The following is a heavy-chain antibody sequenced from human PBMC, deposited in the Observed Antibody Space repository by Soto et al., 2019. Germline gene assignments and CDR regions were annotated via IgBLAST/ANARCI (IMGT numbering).Heavy chain of an antibody. CDR3: ARGGGVGVAGSAAFDM. V-gene: IGHV1-2*02. J-gene: IGHJ3*02. CDR1: GYPVTAYY. CDR2: INPATGAA. D-gene: IGHD3-3*01. Sequence: QLHLVQSGAVVKKPGASVTVSCSASGYPVTAYYMHWVRQAPGRGLEWMGGINPATGAAKYTQTFKGRVTVTRDTSTSTVFMELSGLTSEDTAVFYCARGGGVGVAGSAAFDMWGQGTVVTVSS.